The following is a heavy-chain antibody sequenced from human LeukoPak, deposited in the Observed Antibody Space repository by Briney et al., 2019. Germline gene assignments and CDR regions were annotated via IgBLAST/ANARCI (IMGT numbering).Heavy chain of an antibody. V-gene: IGHV3-23*01. Sequence: LGGSLRLSCAASGFTFSSYALSRVRQAPGKGLEWVSTLSDNTYYADSVRGRFTISSDNSKNTLYLQMNSLRDEDTALYFCAKSRGPGSHWFDPWGQGTLVTVSS. CDR3: AKSRGPGSHWFDP. J-gene: IGHJ5*02. CDR2: LSDNT. CDR1: GFTFSSYA. D-gene: IGHD3-10*01.